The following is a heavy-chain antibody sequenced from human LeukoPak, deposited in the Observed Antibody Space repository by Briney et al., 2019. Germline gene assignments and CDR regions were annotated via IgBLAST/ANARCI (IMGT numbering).Heavy chain of an antibody. Sequence: ASVKVSCKASGYTFTGYYVHWVRQAPGQGLEWMGWINPSSGGANYAQKSQGRVTMTRDTSISTAYMELSRLRSDDTAVYYCADEFGLKWLADWGQGTLVTVSS. J-gene: IGHJ4*02. CDR2: INPSSGGA. CDR1: GYTFTGYY. V-gene: IGHV1-2*02. D-gene: IGHD6-19*01. CDR3: ADEFGLKWLAD.